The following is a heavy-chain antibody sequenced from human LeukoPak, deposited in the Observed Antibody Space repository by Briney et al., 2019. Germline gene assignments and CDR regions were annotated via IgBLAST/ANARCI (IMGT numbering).Heavy chain of an antibody. Sequence: SETLSLTCTVSGGSISSYYWSWIRQPPGKGLEWIGYIYYSGSTNYNPSLKSRVTISVDTSKNQFSLKLSSVTAADTAVYYRARVRKEPYSSSYLGYDYWGQGTLVTVSS. CDR2: IYYSGST. J-gene: IGHJ4*02. V-gene: IGHV4-59*01. CDR1: GGSISSYY. CDR3: ARVRKEPYSSSYLGYDY. D-gene: IGHD6-13*01.